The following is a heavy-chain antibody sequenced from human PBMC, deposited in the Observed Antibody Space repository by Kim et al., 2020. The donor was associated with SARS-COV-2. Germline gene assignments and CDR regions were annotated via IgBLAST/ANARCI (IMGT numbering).Heavy chain of an antibody. CDR3: AREPFYYGSGSYPYYFD. CDR2: IIGNGAST. CDR1: GFTFISNG. Sequence: GGSLRLSCAASGFTFISNGMSWVRQAPGKGLEWVSTIIGNGASTEYADSVKGRFTISRDNSNSTLYLQMNSLRADDTAVYFCAREPFYYGSGSYPYYFD. V-gene: IGHV3-23*01. J-gene: IGHJ4*01. D-gene: IGHD3-10*01.